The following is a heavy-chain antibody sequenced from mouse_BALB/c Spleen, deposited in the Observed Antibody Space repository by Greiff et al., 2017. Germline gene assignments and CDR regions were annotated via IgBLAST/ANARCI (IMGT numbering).Heavy chain of an antibody. V-gene: IGHV2-6-7*01. J-gene: IGHJ1*01. CDR3: ARDDYSYWYFDV. CDR1: GFSLTGYG. Sequence: VPRVESGPGLVAPSQSLSITCTVSGFSLTGYGVTWVRQPPGKGLEWLGMIWGDGSTDYNSALKSRLSISKDNSKSQVFLKMNSLQTDDTARYYCARDDYSYWYFDVWGAGTTVTVSS. CDR2: IWGDGST. D-gene: IGHD2-4*01.